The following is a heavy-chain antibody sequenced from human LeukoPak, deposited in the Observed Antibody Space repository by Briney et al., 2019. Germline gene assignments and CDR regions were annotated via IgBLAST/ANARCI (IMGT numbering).Heavy chain of an antibody. D-gene: IGHD2-8*01. Sequence: ASVKVSCKASGDIFTTYGISWVRQAPGQGLEWMGWINVNTKYAQKFQGRVILTTDTITSSAYMELRSLRSDDTAVYYCARAPRCNTNSCNSWFDPWGQGTLVTVSS. CDR1: GDIFTTYG. CDR3: ARAPRCNTNSCNSWFDP. V-gene: IGHV1-18*01. J-gene: IGHJ5*02. CDR2: INVNT.